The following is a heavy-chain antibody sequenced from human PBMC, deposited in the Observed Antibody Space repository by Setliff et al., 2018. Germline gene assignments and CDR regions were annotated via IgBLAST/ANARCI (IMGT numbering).Heavy chain of an antibody. Sequence: PGGSLRLSCAASGFTFSTYRMHWVRQAPGKGLEWVAFIWYDGSNKDYVDSVKGRFTISRDNSKNMLYLQMNSLRAEDSAVYYCARSPANGGHDAFDIWGQGTMVTVSS. CDR3: ARSPANGGHDAFDI. J-gene: IGHJ3*02. CDR2: IWYDGSNK. D-gene: IGHD6-25*01. V-gene: IGHV3-33*08. CDR1: GFTFSTYR.